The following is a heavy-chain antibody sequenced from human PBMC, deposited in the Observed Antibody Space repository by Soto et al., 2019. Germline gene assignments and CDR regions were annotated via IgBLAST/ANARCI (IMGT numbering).Heavy chain of an antibody. CDR3: ARDLQGGLDY. D-gene: IGHD3-16*01. CDR2: IYYSGST. CDR1: GGSISSFY. J-gene: IGHJ4*02. Sequence: SETLSLTCTVSGGSISSFYWNWLRQPPGKGLEWIGYIYYSGSTNYNPSLKSRVTISVDTSKNQFSLKLSSVTAADAAVYYCARDLQGGLDYWGQGTLVTVSS. V-gene: IGHV4-59*01.